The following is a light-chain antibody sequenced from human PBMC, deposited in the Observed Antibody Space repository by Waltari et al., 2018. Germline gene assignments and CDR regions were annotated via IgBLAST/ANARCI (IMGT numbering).Light chain of an antibody. Sequence: DIQMTQSPSTLSASVGDRVTIICRASQSISTWLAWYQQKPGKAPKLLIYKASTVERGVPSRFSGGGSGKEFTLTISSLQPDDFATYYCQQYNTYPRTFGQGTKVEIK. CDR2: KAS. V-gene: IGKV1-5*03. J-gene: IGKJ1*01. CDR3: QQYNTYPRT. CDR1: QSISTW.